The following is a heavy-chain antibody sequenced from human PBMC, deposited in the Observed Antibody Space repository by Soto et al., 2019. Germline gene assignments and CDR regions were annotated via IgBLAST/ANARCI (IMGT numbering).Heavy chain of an antibody. CDR2: ISSSGKTI. V-gene: IGHV3-48*03. D-gene: IGHD5-12*01. J-gene: IGHJ4*02. Sequence: GGSLRLSCEASGFTFTNYEVNWVRQAPGKGLEWISYISSSGKTISYADSVKGRFTISRDNAKNSLYLQMNSLRAEDTAVYYCARDPEKYSGSDLGIDYWGQGTLVTVSS. CDR1: GFTFTNYE. CDR3: ARDPEKYSGSDLGIDY.